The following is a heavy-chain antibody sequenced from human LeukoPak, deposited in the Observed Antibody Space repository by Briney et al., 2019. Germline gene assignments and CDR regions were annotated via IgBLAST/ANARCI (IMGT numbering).Heavy chain of an antibody. V-gene: IGHV4-59*01. J-gene: IGHJ4*02. CDR3: ARVRSSGWSEYSFDY. CDR1: GGSISSYY. Sequence: TTSETLSLTCTVSGGSISSYYWSWIRQPPGKGLECIGYIYNSGSTNYNPSRKSRVTISVDTSKNHFSLKLSSVTAADTAVYYCARVRSSGWSEYSFDYWGQGTLVTVSS. D-gene: IGHD6-19*01. CDR2: IYNSGST.